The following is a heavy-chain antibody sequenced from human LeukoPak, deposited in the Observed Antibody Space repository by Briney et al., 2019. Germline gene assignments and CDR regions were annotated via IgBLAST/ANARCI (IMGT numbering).Heavy chain of an antibody. Sequence: GGSLRLSCAASGFTFSNYSMNWVRQAPGKGLEWVANINRDGTETYYVGSVKGRFTISIDNAKNSVFLQMNSLRTEDTAIYYCARSRWPEDLWGRGTLVTVSS. CDR2: INRDGTET. J-gene: IGHJ5*02. V-gene: IGHV3-7*01. CDR1: GFTFSNYS. CDR3: ARSRWPEDL. D-gene: IGHD4-23*01.